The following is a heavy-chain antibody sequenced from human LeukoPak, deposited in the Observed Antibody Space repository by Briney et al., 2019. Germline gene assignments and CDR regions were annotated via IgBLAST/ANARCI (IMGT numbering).Heavy chain of an antibody. D-gene: IGHD3-10*01. CDR1: GGSISSYS. CDR3: ARMGPPLRGVRYYYYMDV. J-gene: IGHJ6*03. CDR2: IYYSGST. Sequence: PSETLSLTCNVSGGSISSYSWSWIRQPPGKGLEWIGYIYYSGSTNYNPSLKSRVTISVDTSKNQFSLKVTSVTAADTAVYYWARMGPPLRGVRYYYYMDVWGKGTTVTVSS. V-gene: IGHV4-59*01.